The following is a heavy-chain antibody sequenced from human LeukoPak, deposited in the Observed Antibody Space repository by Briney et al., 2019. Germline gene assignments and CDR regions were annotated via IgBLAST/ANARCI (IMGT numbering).Heavy chain of an antibody. Sequence: GRSLRLSCAASGFTFDDYAMHWVRQAPGKGLEWVSGISWNSGSIGYADSVKGRFTISRDNAKNSLYLQMNSLRAEDMALYYCAKSSESSSWYSGWFDYWGQGTLVTVSS. V-gene: IGHV3-9*03. D-gene: IGHD6-13*01. CDR1: GFTFDDYA. CDR3: AKSSESSSWYSGWFDY. J-gene: IGHJ4*02. CDR2: ISWNSGSI.